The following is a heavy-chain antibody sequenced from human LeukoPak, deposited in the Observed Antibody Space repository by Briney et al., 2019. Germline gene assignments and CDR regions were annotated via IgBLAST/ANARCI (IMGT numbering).Heavy chain of an antibody. J-gene: IGHJ4*02. V-gene: IGHV5-51*01. CDR1: GYSFTNYW. Sequence: GESLKISCKGSGYSFTNYWIGWVRQMPGKGLEWMGIIYPGDSDTRYSPSFQGQVTISADKSISTAYLQWSSLKASDTAMYYCARQEVPATAPAGPLYYFDYWGRGTLVTVSS. D-gene: IGHD2-2*01. CDR2: IYPGDSDT. CDR3: ARQEVPATAPAGPLYYFDY.